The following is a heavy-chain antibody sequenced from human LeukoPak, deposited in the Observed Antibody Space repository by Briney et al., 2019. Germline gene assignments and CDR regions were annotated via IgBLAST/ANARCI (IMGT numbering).Heavy chain of an antibody. Sequence: ASVKVSCKASGYTFTSYGISWVRQAPGQGLEWTGWISAYNGNTNYAQKLQGRVTMTTDTSTSTAYMELRSLRSDDTAVYYCARDTIFGVVSPYYYYGMDVWGQGTTVTVSS. CDR1: GYTFTSYG. CDR2: ISAYNGNT. D-gene: IGHD3-3*01. CDR3: ARDTIFGVVSPYYYYGMDV. V-gene: IGHV1-18*01. J-gene: IGHJ6*02.